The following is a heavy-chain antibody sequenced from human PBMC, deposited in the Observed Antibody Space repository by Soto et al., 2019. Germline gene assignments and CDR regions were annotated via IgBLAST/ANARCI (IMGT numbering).Heavy chain of an antibody. CDR1: GFTFSSYG. CDR3: AKYTTQYYYQYMDV. CDR2: IIGSGGNT. D-gene: IGHD1-1*01. Sequence: GGSLRLSCAASGFTFSSYGMHWVRQAPGKGLEWVSSIIGSGGNTYHADSVRGRFTISRDNSNNMLYLQMHSLRAEDTAVYYCAKYTTQYYYQYMDVWGKGTTVTVSS. J-gene: IGHJ6*03. V-gene: IGHV3-23*01.